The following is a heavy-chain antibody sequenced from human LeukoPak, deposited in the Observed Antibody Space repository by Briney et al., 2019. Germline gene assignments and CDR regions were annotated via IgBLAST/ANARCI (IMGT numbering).Heavy chain of an antibody. J-gene: IGHJ3*02. CDR1: GFTFRSYA. CDR3: ARDGKWSDAFDI. CDR2: ISYDGSNK. V-gene: IGHV3-30*14. D-gene: IGHD2-15*01. Sequence: GGSLRLSCAASGFTFRSYAIHWVRQAPGKGLEWVAGISYDGSNKYFADSVKGRFTISRDNSKNTLYLQMNSLRAEDTAVYYCARDGKWSDAFDIWGQGTMVTVSS.